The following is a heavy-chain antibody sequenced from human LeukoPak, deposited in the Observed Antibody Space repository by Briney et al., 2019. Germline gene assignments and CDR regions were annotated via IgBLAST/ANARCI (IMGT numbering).Heavy chain of an antibody. J-gene: IGHJ4*02. Sequence: SETLSLTCTVSGGSISSYYWNWIRQPPGKGLEWIGYIYYSGSTNYNPSLKSRVTISVDTSKNQFSLKLSPVTAADTAVYYCARAASGPLFDYWGQGTLVTVSS. CDR2: IYYSGST. CDR1: GGSISSYY. D-gene: IGHD2-15*01. V-gene: IGHV4-59*01. CDR3: ARAASGPLFDY.